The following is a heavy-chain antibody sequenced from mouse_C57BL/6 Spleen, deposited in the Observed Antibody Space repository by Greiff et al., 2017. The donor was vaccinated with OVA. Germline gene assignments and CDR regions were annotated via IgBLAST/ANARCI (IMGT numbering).Heavy chain of an antibody. V-gene: IGHV1-61*01. Sequence: QVQLQQPGAELVRPGSSVKLSCKASGYTFPSYWMDWVKQRPGQGLEWIGNIYPSDSETHYNQKFKDKATLTVDKSSSTAYMQLSSLTSEDSAVYYCASRHYDYDGGYYAMDYWGQGTSVTVSS. CDR1: GYTFPSYW. D-gene: IGHD2-4*01. CDR3: ASRHYDYDGGYYAMDY. J-gene: IGHJ4*01. CDR2: IYPSDSET.